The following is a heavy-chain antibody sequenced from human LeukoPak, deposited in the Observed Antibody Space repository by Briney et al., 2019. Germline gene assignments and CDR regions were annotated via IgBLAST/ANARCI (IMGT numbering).Heavy chain of an antibody. CDR1: GGSISSYY. J-gene: IGHJ5*02. V-gene: IGHV4-59*12. CDR2: IYYSGST. D-gene: IGHD6-19*01. Sequence: SETLSLTCTVSGGSISSYYWSWIRQPPGKGLEWIGYIYYSGSTNYNPSLKSRVTMSVDTSKNQFSLKLSSVTAADTAVYYCARGAVRDWFDPWGQGTLVTVSS. CDR3: ARGAVRDWFDP.